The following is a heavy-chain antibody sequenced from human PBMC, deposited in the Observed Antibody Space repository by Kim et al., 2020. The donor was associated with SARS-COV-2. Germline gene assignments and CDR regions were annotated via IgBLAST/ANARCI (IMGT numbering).Heavy chain of an antibody. V-gene: IGHV3-21*01. CDR3: ATTTVTTSYYYGMDV. D-gene: IGHD4-4*01. CDR1: GFTFSSYS. CDR2: ISSSSSYI. J-gene: IGHJ6*02. Sequence: GGSLRLSCAASGFTFSSYSMNWVRQAPGKGLEWVSSISSSSSYIYYADSVKGRFTISRDNAKNSLYLQMNSLRAEDTAVYYCATTTVTTSYYYGMDVWGQGTTVTVSS.